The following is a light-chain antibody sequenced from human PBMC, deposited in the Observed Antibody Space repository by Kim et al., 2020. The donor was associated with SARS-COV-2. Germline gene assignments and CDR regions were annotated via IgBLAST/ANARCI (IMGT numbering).Light chain of an antibody. V-gene: IGLV2-14*03. CDR3: SSYARSNTYV. Sequence: GQSITISCTGTSSDVGGYNDVSWYQQHPGKAPKLMIYDVTKRPSGVSNRFSGSKSGNTASLTISGLQAEDESDYYCSSYARSNTYVFGTGTKVTVL. CDR1: SSDVGGYND. CDR2: DVT. J-gene: IGLJ1*01.